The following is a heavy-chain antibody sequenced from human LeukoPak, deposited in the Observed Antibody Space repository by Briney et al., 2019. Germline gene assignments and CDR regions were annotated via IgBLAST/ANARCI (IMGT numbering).Heavy chain of an antibody. J-gene: IGHJ4*02. D-gene: IGHD2-2*01. V-gene: IGHV1-3*01. CDR2: INAGNGNT. CDR1: GYTFTSYA. Sequence: ASVKVSCMASGYTFTSYAMHWVRQAPGQRLEWMGWINAGNGNTKYSQKFQGRVTITRDTSASTAYMELSSLRSEDTAVYYCARVVLYCSSTSCSLDFWGQGTLVTVSS. CDR3: ARVVLYCSSTSCSLDF.